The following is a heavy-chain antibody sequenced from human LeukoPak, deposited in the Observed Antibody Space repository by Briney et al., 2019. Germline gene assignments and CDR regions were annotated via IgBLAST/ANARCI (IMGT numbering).Heavy chain of an antibody. CDR2: ISSSSSYI. CDR1: GFTFSSYA. J-gene: IGHJ4*02. D-gene: IGHD3-3*01. CDR3: ATSIRFLEWLSSGGDY. Sequence: GGSLRLSCAASGFTFSSYAMSWVRQAPGKGLEWVSSISSSSSYIYYADSVKGRFTISRDNAKNSLYLQMNSLRAEDTAVYYCATSIRFLEWLSSGGDYWGQGTLVTVSS. V-gene: IGHV3-21*01.